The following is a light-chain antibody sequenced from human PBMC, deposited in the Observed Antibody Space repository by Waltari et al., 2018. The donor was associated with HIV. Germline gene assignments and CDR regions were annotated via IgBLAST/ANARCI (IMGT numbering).Light chain of an antibody. CDR1: SSDVGGYNY. CDR2: DVS. Sequence: QSALTQPRSVSGSPAQSVTISCAGTSSDVGGYNYVSWSQQPPDRAPRLMIYDVSKRPSGVPDRFSGSKSGNTASLTISGLQAEDEADYYCCSYAGSYTWVFGGGTKLTVL. CDR3: CSYAGSYTWV. V-gene: IGLV2-11*01. J-gene: IGLJ3*02.